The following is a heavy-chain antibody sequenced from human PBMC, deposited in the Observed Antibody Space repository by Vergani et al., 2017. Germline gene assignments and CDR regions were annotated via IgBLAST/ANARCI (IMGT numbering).Heavy chain of an antibody. D-gene: IGHD3-22*01. V-gene: IGHV3-9*01. CDR2: IRWNSGSI. CDR3: AKDTTNGDAYYYDSSGYPVGLRPFYFDY. CDR1: GFTFDDYA. Sequence: EVQLVESGGGLVQPGRSLRLSCAASGFTFDDYAMHWVRQAPGKGLEWVSGIRWNSGSIGYADSVKGRFTISRDKAKNSLYLQMNSLRAEDTALYYCAKDTTNGDAYYYDSSGYPVGLRPFYFDYWGQGTLVTVSS. J-gene: IGHJ4*02.